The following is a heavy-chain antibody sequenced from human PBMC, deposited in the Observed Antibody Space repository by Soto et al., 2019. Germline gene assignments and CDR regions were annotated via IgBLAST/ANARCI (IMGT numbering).Heavy chain of an antibody. CDR3: ARHPSDVRFDS. D-gene: IGHD2-21*02. J-gene: IGHJ5*01. Sequence: PSETLSLTSTVYGGSISSGGYYWSWIRQHPGKGLEWIGYIYYSGNTYYTPSLKSRVTISVDTSKSQSSLKLSSVTAADTAVYYCARHPSDVRFDSWGQGTLVTVSS. CDR2: IYYSGNT. CDR1: GGSISSGGYY. V-gene: IGHV4-39*01.